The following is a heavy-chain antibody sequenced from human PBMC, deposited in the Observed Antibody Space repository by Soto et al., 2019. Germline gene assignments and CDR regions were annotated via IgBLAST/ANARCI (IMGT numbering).Heavy chain of an antibody. CDR1: GYTFTGYT. CDR3: ATEMATIKGFFDK. Sequence: QAHLVQSGAEVKKPGASVKVSCKASGYTFTGYTFHWVRQAPGQGLEWMAWINSSSSDSSFAPKIQGRVTVTMDAPSSTASMELTRLRSDDTAVYYCATEMATIKGFFDKWGQGTPVAVSS. CDR2: INSSSSDS. J-gene: IGHJ4*02. V-gene: IGHV1-2*02.